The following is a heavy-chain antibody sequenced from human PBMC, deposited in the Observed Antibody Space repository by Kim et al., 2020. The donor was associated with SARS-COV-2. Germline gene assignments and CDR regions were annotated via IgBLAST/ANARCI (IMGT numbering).Heavy chain of an antibody. CDR1: GYTFTSYA. CDR2: INTNTGNP. D-gene: IGHD6-13*01. V-gene: IGHV7-4-1*02. J-gene: IGHJ4*02. CDR3: AGPKTEVVAAGTPLDY. Sequence: ASVKVSCKASGYTFTSYAMNWVRQAPGQGLEWMGWINTNTGNPTYAQGFTGRFVFSLDTSVSTAYLQISSLKAEDTAVYYCAGPKTEVVAAGTPLDYWGQGTLVTVSS.